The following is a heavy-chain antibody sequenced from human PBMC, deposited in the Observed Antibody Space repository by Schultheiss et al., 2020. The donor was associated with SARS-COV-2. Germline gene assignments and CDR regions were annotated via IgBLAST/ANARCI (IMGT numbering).Heavy chain of an antibody. CDR2: IIPIFGTA. D-gene: IGHD2-8*01. V-gene: IGHV1-69*06. CDR1: GGTFSSYA. CDR3: TTVGCTNGVCYRPRGY. J-gene: IGHJ4*02. Sequence: SVKVSCKASGGTFSSYAISWVRQAPGQGLEWMGGIIPIFGTANYAQKFQGRVTITADKSTSTAYMELSSLRSEDTAVYYCTTVGCTNGVCYRPRGYWGQGTLVTVSS.